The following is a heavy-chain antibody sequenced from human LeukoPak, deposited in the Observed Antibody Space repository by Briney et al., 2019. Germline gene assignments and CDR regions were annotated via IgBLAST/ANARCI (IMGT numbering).Heavy chain of an antibody. CDR1: GGSFSGYY. V-gene: IGHV4-34*01. J-gene: IGHJ4*02. Sequence: PSETLSLTCAVYGGSFSGYYWSWIRQPPGKGLEWIGEINHSGSTNYNPSLKSRVTISVDTSKNQFSLKLSSVTAADTAVYYCARGRVYYCGSGTYPLFDYWGQGTLVTVSS. D-gene: IGHD3-10*01. CDR2: INHSGST. CDR3: ARGRVYYCGSGTYPLFDY.